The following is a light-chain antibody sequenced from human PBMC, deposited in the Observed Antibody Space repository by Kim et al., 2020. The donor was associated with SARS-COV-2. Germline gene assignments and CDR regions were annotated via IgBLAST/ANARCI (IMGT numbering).Light chain of an antibody. CDR1: KVGDKY. Sequence: SVSPGQTASITCSGDKVGDKYACWYQQKPGQSPVLVIYRDNQRPSGIPERFSGSNSGNTATLTISGTQAMDEADYYCQAWDSSTWVFGGGTQLTVL. CDR3: QAWDSSTWV. V-gene: IGLV3-1*01. J-gene: IGLJ3*02. CDR2: RDN.